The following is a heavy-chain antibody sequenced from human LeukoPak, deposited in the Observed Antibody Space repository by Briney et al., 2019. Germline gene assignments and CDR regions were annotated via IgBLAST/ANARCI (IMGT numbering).Heavy chain of an antibody. Sequence: GGSLRLSCAASGFTFSDYYMSWIRQAPGKGLEWVSYISSSGSTIYYADSVKGRFTISRDNAKNSLYLQMNSMRAEDTAVYYCASNYWYYYGSGSDDAFDIWGQGTMVTVSS. CDR3: ASNYWYYYGSGSDDAFDI. J-gene: IGHJ3*02. CDR2: ISSSGSTI. CDR1: GFTFSDYY. D-gene: IGHD3-10*01. V-gene: IGHV3-11*01.